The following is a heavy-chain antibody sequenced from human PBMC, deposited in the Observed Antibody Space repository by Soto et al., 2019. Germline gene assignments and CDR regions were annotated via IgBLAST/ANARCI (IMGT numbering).Heavy chain of an antibody. D-gene: IGHD3-3*01. V-gene: IGHV3-7*05. CDR3: ARAENYDFWSGHFDY. J-gene: IGHJ4*02. Sequence: GGSLRLSCAASGFTFSSYWMSWVRQAPGKGLEWVANIKQDGSEKYYVDSVKGRFTISRDNAKNSLYLQMNSLGAEDTAVYYCARAENYDFWSGHFDYWGQGTLVTVSS. CDR1: GFTFSSYW. CDR2: IKQDGSEK.